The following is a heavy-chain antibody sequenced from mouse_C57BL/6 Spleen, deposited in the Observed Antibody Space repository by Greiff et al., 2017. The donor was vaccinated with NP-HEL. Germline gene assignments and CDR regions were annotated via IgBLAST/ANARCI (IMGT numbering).Heavy chain of an antibody. CDR1: GYSITSGYY. Sequence: EVKLMESGPGLVKPSQSLSLTCSVTGYSITSGYYWNWIRQFPGNKLEWMGYLSYDGSNNYNLSLKNRISITRDTSKNQFFLKLNSVTTEDTATYYCARGGPYDYDGWFAYWGQGTLVTVSA. CDR2: LSYDGSN. J-gene: IGHJ3*01. CDR3: ARGGPYDYDGWFAY. V-gene: IGHV3-6*01. D-gene: IGHD2-4*01.